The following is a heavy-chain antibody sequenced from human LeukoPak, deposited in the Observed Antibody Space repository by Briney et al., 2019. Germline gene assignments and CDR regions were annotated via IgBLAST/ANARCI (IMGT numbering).Heavy chain of an antibody. D-gene: IGHD6-6*01. CDR3: ARYGRAARPVAFDI. CDR2: INHSGST. V-gene: IGHV4-34*01. CDR1: GGSFSGYY. Sequence: SETLSLTCAVYGGSFSGYYWSWIRQPPGKGLEWIGEINHSGSTNYNPSLKSRVTISVDTSKNQFSLKLSSVTAADTAVYYCARYGRAARPVAFDIWGQGTMVTVSS. J-gene: IGHJ3*02.